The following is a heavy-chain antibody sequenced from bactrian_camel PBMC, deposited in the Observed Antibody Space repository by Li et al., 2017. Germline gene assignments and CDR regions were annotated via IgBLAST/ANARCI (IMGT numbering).Heavy chain of an antibody. CDR2: IYTEGDTP. J-gene: IGHJ4*01. V-gene: IGHV3S26*01. CDR1: RTYNTYC. D-gene: IGHD1*01. Sequence: HVQLVESGGGSVQAGGSLRLSCKASRTYNTYCLAWFRQAPGKEREGVAAIYTEGDTPIYADSVKGRFTISQDDAKNTLYLQMNSLKPEDTAMYYCAADPGRCVHNFYDVNRLAYKGQGTQVTVS.